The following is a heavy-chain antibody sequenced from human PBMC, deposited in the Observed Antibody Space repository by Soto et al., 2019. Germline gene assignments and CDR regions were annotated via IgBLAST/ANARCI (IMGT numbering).Heavy chain of an antibody. J-gene: IGHJ4*02. CDR2: ISYDGSNK. V-gene: IGHV3-30-3*01. CDR1: GFTFSSYA. D-gene: IGHD6-19*01. CDR3: AATVAGTY. Sequence: GGSLRLSCAASGFTFSSYAMHWVRQAPGKGLEWVAVISYDGSNKYYADSVKGRFTISRDNSKNTLYLQMNSRRAEDTAVYYCAATVAGTYWGQGTLVTVS.